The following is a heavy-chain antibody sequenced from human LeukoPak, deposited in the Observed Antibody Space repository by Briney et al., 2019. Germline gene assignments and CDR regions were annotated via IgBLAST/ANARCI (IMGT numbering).Heavy chain of an antibody. J-gene: IGHJ3*02. Sequence: SETLSLTCTVSGGSISSSSYYWGWIRQPPGKGLEWIGSIYYSGSTYYNPSLKSRVTISLDMSKNQFSLKLSSVTAADTAVYYCARKGSYVGRSAFDIWGQGTMVTVSS. CDR3: ARKGSYVGRSAFDI. V-gene: IGHV4-39*07. CDR1: GGSISSSSYY. D-gene: IGHD1-26*01. CDR2: IYYSGST.